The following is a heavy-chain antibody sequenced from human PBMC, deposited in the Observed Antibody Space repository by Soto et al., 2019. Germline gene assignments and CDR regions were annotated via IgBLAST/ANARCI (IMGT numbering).Heavy chain of an antibody. D-gene: IGHD6-13*01. CDR1: GDSISNYY. V-gene: IGHV4-59*08. Sequence: SGTLSLTCTVSGDSISNYYWTWIRQPPGKGLECIGYLYHSGSTHYTPSLKSRLTIPVDTPKNQFSLTLRPVTAADTAVYYCARPPPISAADTPLFDYLGEGTLVTGSS. J-gene: IGHJ4*02. CDR3: ARPPPISAADTPLFDY. CDR2: LYHSGST.